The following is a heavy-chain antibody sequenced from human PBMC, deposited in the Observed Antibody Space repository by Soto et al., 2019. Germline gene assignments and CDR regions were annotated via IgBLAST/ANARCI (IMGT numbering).Heavy chain of an antibody. Sequence: SETLSLTCAVYGGSFSGYYWSWIRQPPGKGLEWIGEINHSGSTNYNPSLKSRVTISVDKSKNQFSLKLSSVTAADTAVYYCARTVLRFLEWLYFDYWGQGTLVTVSS. D-gene: IGHD3-3*01. CDR3: ARTVLRFLEWLYFDY. CDR1: GGSFSGYY. CDR2: INHSGST. J-gene: IGHJ4*02. V-gene: IGHV4-34*01.